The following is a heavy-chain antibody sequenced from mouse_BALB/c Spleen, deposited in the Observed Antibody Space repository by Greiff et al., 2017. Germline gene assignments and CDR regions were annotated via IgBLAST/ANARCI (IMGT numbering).Heavy chain of an antibody. J-gene: IGHJ3*01. Sequence: QVQLQKPGAELVKPGTSVKLSCKASGYNFTSYWINWVKLRPGQGLEWIGDIYPGSGSTNYNEKFKSKATLTVDTSSSTAYMQLSSLASEDSALYYCARSYGSSPLFAYWGQGTLVTVSA. V-gene: IGHV1-55*01. CDR2: IYPGSGST. CDR3: ARSYGSSPLFAY. CDR1: GYNFTSYW. D-gene: IGHD1-1*01.